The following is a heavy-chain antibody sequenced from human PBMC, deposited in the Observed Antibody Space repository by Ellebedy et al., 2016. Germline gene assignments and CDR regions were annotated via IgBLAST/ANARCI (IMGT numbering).Heavy chain of an antibody. CDR2: IYYSGST. Sequence: SETLSLXCTVSGGSISSYYWSWIRQPPGKGLEWIGYIYYSGSTNYNPSLKSRVTISVDTSKNQFSLKLSSVTAADTAVYYCARSVGYCSSTSCMPHYYYYYYMDVWGKGTTVTVSS. CDR3: ARSVGYCSSTSCMPHYYYYYYMDV. D-gene: IGHD2-2*01. V-gene: IGHV4-59*01. J-gene: IGHJ6*03. CDR1: GGSISSYY.